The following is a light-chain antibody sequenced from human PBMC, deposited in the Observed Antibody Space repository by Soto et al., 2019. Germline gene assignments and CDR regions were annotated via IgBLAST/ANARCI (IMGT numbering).Light chain of an antibody. J-gene: IGKJ2*01. CDR1: QSISSY. V-gene: IGKV1-39*01. Sequence: DIQMTQSPSSLSASVGDRVTITCRASQSISSYLNWYQHKPGKAPKLLIYAASSLQSGDQSRFSGSGSGTDFTLTISSLQPEDFATYYCQQSYSSPPYTFGQGTELEIK. CDR2: AAS. CDR3: QQSYSSPPYT.